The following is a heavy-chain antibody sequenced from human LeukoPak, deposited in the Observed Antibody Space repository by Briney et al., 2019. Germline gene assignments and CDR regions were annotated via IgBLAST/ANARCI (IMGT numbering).Heavy chain of an antibody. CDR1: GFTFSSYA. CDR3: AKDAPGYDFWSGQNWFDP. D-gene: IGHD3-3*01. Sequence: GESPRLSCAASGFTFSSYAMSWVRQAPGKGLEWVSAISGCGGSTYYADSVKGRFTISRVNSKNTLYLQMYSLRAEDTAVYYCAKDAPGYDFWSGQNWFDPWGQGTLVTGSS. CDR2: ISGCGGST. V-gene: IGHV3-23*01. J-gene: IGHJ5*02.